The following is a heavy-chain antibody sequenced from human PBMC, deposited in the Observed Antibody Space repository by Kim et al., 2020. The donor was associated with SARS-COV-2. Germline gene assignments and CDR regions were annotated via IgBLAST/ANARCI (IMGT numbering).Heavy chain of an antibody. J-gene: IGHJ4*02. CDR3: ARDFSSGWYAYLDH. D-gene: IGHD6-19*01. CDR2: ISSSSSYI. V-gene: IGHV3-21*01. Sequence: GGSLRLSCAPSGFTFSSYSMNWVRQAPGKGLEWVSSISSSSSYIYYADSVKGRFTISRDNAKNSLYLQMNSLRAEDTAVYYCARDFSSGWYAYLDHWCQGPLVTVSS. CDR1: GFTFSSYS.